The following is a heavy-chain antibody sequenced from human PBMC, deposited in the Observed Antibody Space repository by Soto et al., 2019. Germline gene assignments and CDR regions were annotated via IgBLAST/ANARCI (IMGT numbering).Heavy chain of an antibody. V-gene: IGHV4-59*01. CDR1: GGSISSYY. CDR3: ARSNWYFDL. J-gene: IGHJ2*01. Sequence: QVQLQESGPGLVKPSETLSLTCTVSGGSISSYYWSWIRQPPGKGLEWIGYIYCRGSTNYHPALKSRVTRSVDTSTSQCSLRLRSVTAADTAMYYCARSNWYFDLWGIGTLVTVSS. CDR2: IYCRGST.